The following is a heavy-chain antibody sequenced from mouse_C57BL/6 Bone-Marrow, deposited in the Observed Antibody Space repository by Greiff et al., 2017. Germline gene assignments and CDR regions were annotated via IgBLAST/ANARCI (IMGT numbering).Heavy chain of an antibody. CDR3: ARRGFYYYGSAVAY. CDR1: GYTFTSYG. D-gene: IGHD1-1*01. Sequence: QVHVKQSGAELARPGASVKLSCKASGYTFTSYGISWVKQRTGQGLEWIGEIYPRSGNTYYNEKFKGKATLTAVKSSSTAYMELRSLTSEDSAVYFCARRGFYYYGSAVAYWGQGTLVTVSA. CDR2: IYPRSGNT. J-gene: IGHJ3*01. V-gene: IGHV1-81*01.